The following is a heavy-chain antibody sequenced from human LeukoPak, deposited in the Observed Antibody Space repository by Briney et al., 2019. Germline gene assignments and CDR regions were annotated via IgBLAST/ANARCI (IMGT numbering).Heavy chain of an antibody. D-gene: IGHD1-26*01. V-gene: IGHV3-9*01. J-gene: IGHJ4*02. CDR3: ARAESGSYSVFDY. CDR2: ISWNSGSI. CDR1: GFTFDDYA. Sequence: GGSLRLSCAASGFTFDDYAMHWVRQAPGKGLEWVSGISWNSGSIGYADSVKGRFTISRDNAKNSLYLQMNSLRAEDTAVCYCARAESGSYSVFDYWGQGTLVTVSS.